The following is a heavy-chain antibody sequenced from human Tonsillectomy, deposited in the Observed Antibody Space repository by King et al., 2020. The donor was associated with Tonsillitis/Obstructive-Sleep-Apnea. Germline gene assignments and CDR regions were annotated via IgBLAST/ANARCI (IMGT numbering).Heavy chain of an antibody. D-gene: IGHD6-6*01. CDR3: ARQIEYSSSNRWFDP. CDR1: GGSISSSSYY. Sequence: VQLQESGPGLVKPSETLSLTCTVSGGSISSSSYYWGWIRQPPGKGLEWIGSIYYSGSTYYNPSLKSRVTISVDTSKNQFSLKLSSVTAADTAVYYCARQIEYSSSNRWFDPWGQGTLVTVSS. V-gene: IGHV4-39*01. J-gene: IGHJ5*02. CDR2: IYYSGST.